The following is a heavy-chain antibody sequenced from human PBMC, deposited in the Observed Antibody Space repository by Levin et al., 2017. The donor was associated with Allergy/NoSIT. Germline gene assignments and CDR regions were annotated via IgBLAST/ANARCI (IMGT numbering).Heavy chain of an antibody. V-gene: IGHV3-15*01. CDR3: TTEIRWSPVDLDH. J-gene: IGHJ4*02. CDR1: GFTFSDAW. D-gene: IGHD4-23*01. CDR2: IKSKSDGGTT. Sequence: SCAGSGFTFSDAWMSWVRQAPGKGLEWVGRIKSKSDGGTTEDAAPVKGRFTISRDDSKNTLYLHMNSLKTEDTAVYYCTTEIRWSPVDLDHWGQGTLVTVST.